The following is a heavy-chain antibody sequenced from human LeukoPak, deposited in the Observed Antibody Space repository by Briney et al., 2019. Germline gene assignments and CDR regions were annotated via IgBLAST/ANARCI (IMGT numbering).Heavy chain of an antibody. D-gene: IGHD6-13*01. CDR3: ARHVMYSSSWRNAFDI. CDR2: IYYSGST. Sequence: PSETLSLTCTVSGGSISSYYWSWIRQPPGKGLEWIGYIYYSGSTNYNPSLKSRVTISVDTSKNQFSLKLSSVTAADTAVYYCARHVMYSSSWRNAFDIWGQGTMVTVSS. CDR1: GGSISSYY. J-gene: IGHJ3*02. V-gene: IGHV4-59*08.